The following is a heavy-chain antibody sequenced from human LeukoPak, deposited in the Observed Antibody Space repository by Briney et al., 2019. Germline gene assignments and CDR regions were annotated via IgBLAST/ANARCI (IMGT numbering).Heavy chain of an antibody. D-gene: IGHD6-13*01. CDR2: IIPILGIA. Sequence: PGKLCCKASGRTYLSYTISWVPQAPGQGLEWMGRIIPILGIANYAQKFQGRVTITADKSTSTAYMELSRRRSEDTAVYYCARDPSSSWYSDAFDIWGQRTMVTVSS. J-gene: IGHJ3*02. CDR3: ARDPSSSWYSDAFDI. CDR1: GRTYLSYT. V-gene: IGHV1-69*04.